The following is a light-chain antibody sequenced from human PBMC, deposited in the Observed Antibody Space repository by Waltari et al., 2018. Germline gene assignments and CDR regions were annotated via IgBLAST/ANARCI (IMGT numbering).Light chain of an antibody. Sequence: QSALTQPRSVSGSPGQSVTISCTGTSSDVGGYNYVSWYQQHPSKAPKLMIYDVSKRPSGVPVRFPGSKSGNTASLTISGLQAEDEADYYCCSYAGSYTSLFGGGTKLTVL. J-gene: IGLJ2*01. V-gene: IGLV2-11*01. CDR2: DVS. CDR3: CSYAGSYTSL. CDR1: SSDVGGYNY.